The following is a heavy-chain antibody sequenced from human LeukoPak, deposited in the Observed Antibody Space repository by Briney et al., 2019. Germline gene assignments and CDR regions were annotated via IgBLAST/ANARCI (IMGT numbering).Heavy chain of an antibody. V-gene: IGHV1-46*01. CDR3: ARSPRGIYVYFDY. Sequence: ASVKVSCKASGYTFTSYDINWVRQATGQGLEWMGIINPSGGSTSYAQKFQGRVTMTRDTSASTVYMELSSLRSEDTAIYYCARSPRGIYVYFDYWGQGTLVTVSS. J-gene: IGHJ4*02. D-gene: IGHD3-10*01. CDR2: INPSGGST. CDR1: GYTFTSYD.